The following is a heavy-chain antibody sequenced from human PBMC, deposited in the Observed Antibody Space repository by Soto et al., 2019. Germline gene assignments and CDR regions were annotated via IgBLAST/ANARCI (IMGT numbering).Heavy chain of an antibody. D-gene: IGHD3-10*01. J-gene: IGHJ4*02. CDR1: GYTFTNYM. Sequence: ASVKVSCKASGYTFTNYMISWVRQAPGQGLEWMGRISDYNGNADYSQKLQGRVTMTTDTSTNTAYMELRSLTSDDTAVYYCARAPASYFYYFDSWGQGTQVTVSS. V-gene: IGHV1-18*01. CDR3: ARAPASYFYYFDS. CDR2: ISDYNGNA.